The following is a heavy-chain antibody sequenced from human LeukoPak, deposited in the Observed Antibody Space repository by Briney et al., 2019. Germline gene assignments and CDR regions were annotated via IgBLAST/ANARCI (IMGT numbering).Heavy chain of an antibody. J-gene: IGHJ4*02. CDR3: ARGGSSWYDY. D-gene: IGHD6-13*01. CDR1: EYTFTSYA. Sequence: VASVKVSCKASEYTFTSYAMNWVRQAPGQGLEWMGWINTNTGNPMYARGFTGRFVFSLDTSVNTAYLEISSLKGEDSAVYYCARGGSSWYDYWGQGTLVTVSS. CDR2: INTNTGNP. V-gene: IGHV7-4-1*02.